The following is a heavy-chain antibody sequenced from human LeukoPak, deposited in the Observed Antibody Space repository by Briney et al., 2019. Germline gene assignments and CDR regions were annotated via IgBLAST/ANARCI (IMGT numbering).Heavy chain of an antibody. D-gene: IGHD6-6*01. CDR2: IRYDGSNK. Sequence: QPGRSLRLSCAASGFTFSSYGMHWVRQAPGKGLEWVAFIRYDGSNKYYADSVKGRFTISRDNSKNTLYLQMNSLRAEDTAVYYCAKQWATARPSFDYWGQGTLVTVSS. J-gene: IGHJ4*02. CDR1: GFTFSSYG. CDR3: AKQWATARPSFDY. V-gene: IGHV3-30*02.